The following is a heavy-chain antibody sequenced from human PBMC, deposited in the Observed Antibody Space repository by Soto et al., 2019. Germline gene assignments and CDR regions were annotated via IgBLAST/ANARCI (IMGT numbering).Heavy chain of an antibody. CDR1: GYDFTTYG. D-gene: IGHD1-1*01. CDR2: ISAHNGNT. Sequence: QVHLVQSGAEVKKPGASVKVSCKGSGYDFTTYGITWVRQAPGQGLEWMAWISAHNGNTDYAQKPRGRATVTRDTSTSTAYMELRSLGSDDTAVYYCARGRYGDYWGQGALVTVSS. V-gene: IGHV1-18*01. CDR3: ARGRYGDY. J-gene: IGHJ4*02.